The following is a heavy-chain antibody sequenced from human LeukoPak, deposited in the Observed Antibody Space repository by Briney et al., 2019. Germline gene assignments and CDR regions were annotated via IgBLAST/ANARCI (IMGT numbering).Heavy chain of an antibody. CDR1: GFTFSSST. CDR3: AAVNSDWYFSWYFDL. V-gene: IGHV1-58*01. D-gene: IGHD2-21*02. J-gene: IGHJ2*01. CDR2: IIVGSGNT. Sequence: SVKVSCKASGFTFSSSTVQWVRQARGQRLEWLGWIIVGSGNTNYAQRFQERLTITRDMSTGTADMELSSQRSEDTAVYYCAAVNSDWYFSWYFDLWGRGTLVTVSS.